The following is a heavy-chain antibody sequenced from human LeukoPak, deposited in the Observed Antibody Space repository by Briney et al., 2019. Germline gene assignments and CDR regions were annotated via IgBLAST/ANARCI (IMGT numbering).Heavy chain of an antibody. D-gene: IGHD1-26*01. CDR2: ISYDGSNK. Sequence: GRSLRLSCAASGFTFSSYGMHWVRQAPGKGLEWVAVISYDGSNKYYADSVKGRFTISRDNSKNTLYLQMSSLRAEDTAVYYCAKDRSGSYEAFDIWGQGTMVTVSS. J-gene: IGHJ3*02. CDR1: GFTFSSYG. CDR3: AKDRSGSYEAFDI. V-gene: IGHV3-30*18.